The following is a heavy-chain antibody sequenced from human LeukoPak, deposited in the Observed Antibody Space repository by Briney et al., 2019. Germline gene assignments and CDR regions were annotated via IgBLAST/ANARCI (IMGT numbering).Heavy chain of an antibody. CDR2: IYSGGDT. CDR1: GFTVSSNH. Sequence: GGSLRLSCAASGFTVSSNHMTWVRQAPGKGLEWVSVIYSGGDTHYADSVKGRFTISRDNSKNTLYLQMNSLRAEDTAVYYCARGSSTVSAWYYWGQGTLVTVSS. J-gene: IGHJ4*02. D-gene: IGHD3-10*01. CDR3: ARGSSTVSAWYY. V-gene: IGHV3-53*01.